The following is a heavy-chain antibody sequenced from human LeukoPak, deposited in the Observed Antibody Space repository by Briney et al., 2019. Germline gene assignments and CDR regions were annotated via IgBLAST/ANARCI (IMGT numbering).Heavy chain of an antibody. CDR2: ISWNSGSI. D-gene: IGHD6-13*01. CDR1: GFTFDDYA. V-gene: IGHV3-9*01. Sequence: GGSLRLSCAASGFTFDDYAMHWVRQAPGKGLEWVSGISWNSGSIGYADSVKGRFTISRDNAKNSLYLQMNSLRAEDTALYYCAKDITKYSSSWDSNFDYWGQGTLVTVSS. CDR3: AKDITKYSSSWDSNFDY. J-gene: IGHJ4*02.